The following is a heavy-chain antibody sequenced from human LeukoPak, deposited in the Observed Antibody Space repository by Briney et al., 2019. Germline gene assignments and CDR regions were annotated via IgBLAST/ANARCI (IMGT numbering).Heavy chain of an antibody. Sequence: GGSLRLSCAASGFTFSSYSMNWVRQAPGKGLEWVSSISSSSSYIYYADSVKGRFTISRDNAKNSLYLQMNSLRAEDTALYYCAKDPYGSGSLDYWGQGTLVTVSS. J-gene: IGHJ4*02. V-gene: IGHV3-21*04. CDR1: GFTFSSYS. CDR3: AKDPYGSGSLDY. D-gene: IGHD3-10*01. CDR2: ISSSSSYI.